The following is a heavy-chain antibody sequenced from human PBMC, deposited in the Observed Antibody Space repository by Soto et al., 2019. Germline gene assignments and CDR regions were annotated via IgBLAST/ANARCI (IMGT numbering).Heavy chain of an antibody. J-gene: IGHJ5*02. CDR2: ITAYNGNT. CDR3: ARGGVGGTSGWFDP. CDR1: GYIFTSYG. D-gene: IGHD1-26*01. V-gene: IGHV1-18*01. Sequence: QVQLVQSGAEVKKPGASVMVSCKASGYIFTSYGISWVRQAPGQGLEWMGWITAYNGNTNYAQKLQGRVTMSTDTXXTTAYMELKSLRSDDTAVYYCARGGVGGTSGWFDPWGQGTLVTVSS.